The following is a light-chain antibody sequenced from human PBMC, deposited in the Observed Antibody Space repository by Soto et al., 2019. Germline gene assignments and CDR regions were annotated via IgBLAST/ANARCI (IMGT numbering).Light chain of an antibody. CDR3: SSSAGSNNLV. CDR1: SSDIGDYNS. CDR2: EVT. Sequence: QSALTQPPSASGSPGQSVTISCTGTSSDIGDYNSVSWYQQCPDKAPKVMIYEVTKRPSGVPDRFSGSRSGNRASLTVSGLQAEDEADYYCSSSAGSNNLVFGGGTKLTVL. V-gene: IGLV2-8*01. J-gene: IGLJ2*01.